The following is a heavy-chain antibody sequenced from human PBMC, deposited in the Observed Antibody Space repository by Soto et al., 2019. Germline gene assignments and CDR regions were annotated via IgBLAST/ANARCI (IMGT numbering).Heavy chain of an antibody. CDR2: TNPSGGDT. CDR3: AREDLPIYYYGMDV. CDR1: GYTFINYY. Sequence: ASVKVSCKSSGYTFINYYVHWVRHAPRLGLEWMGITNPSGGDTTYAQKFRGRVTLTTDTSTSTVYMELSSLRSEDTAVYYCAREDLPIYYYGMDVWGQGTTVTVS. J-gene: IGHJ6*02. V-gene: IGHV1-46*01.